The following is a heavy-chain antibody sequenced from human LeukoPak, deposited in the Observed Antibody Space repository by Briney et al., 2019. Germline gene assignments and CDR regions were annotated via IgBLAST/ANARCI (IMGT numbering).Heavy chain of an antibody. CDR2: INPNSGGT. Sequence: ASVKVSCKASGYTFTGYYMHWVRQAPGQGLEWMGWINPNSGGTNYAQKFQGRVTMTRDTSISTAYMELSRLSADVTAVYYCARGGRYCSGGSCYQDYWGQGTLVTVSS. CDR1: GYTFTGYY. D-gene: IGHD2-15*01. V-gene: IGHV1-2*02. J-gene: IGHJ4*02. CDR3: ARGGRYCSGGSCYQDY.